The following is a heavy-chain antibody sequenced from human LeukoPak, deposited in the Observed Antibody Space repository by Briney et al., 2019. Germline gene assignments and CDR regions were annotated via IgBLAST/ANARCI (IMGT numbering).Heavy chain of an antibody. D-gene: IGHD3-3*01. CDR3: ARALYDFWSGYYYYYYGMDV. CDR2: IKQDGSEE. CDR1: GFTFSSYW. Sequence: PGGSLRLSCAASGFTFSSYWMSWVRQAPGKGLEWVANIKQDGSEEYYVDSVKGRFTISRDNAKNSLYLQMNSLRAEDTAVYYCARALYDFWSGYYYYYYGMDVWGQGTTVTVSS. J-gene: IGHJ6*02. V-gene: IGHV3-7*01.